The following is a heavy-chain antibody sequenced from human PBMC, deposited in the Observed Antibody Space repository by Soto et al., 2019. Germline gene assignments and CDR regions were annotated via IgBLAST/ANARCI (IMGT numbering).Heavy chain of an antibody. J-gene: IGHJ3*01. CDR1: GFTFSSYA. CDR2: ISGSGGST. Sequence: EVQLLESGGGLVQPGGSLRLSCEASGFTFSSYAMSWVRQAPGKGREWVSAISGSGGSTYYADSVKGRFTISRDNSKNTLYLQMNSLTAEDTAVYYCAKNLNGPRGDAFDVWGQGTMVTVSS. D-gene: IGHD1-1*01. CDR3: AKNLNGPRGDAFDV. V-gene: IGHV3-23*01.